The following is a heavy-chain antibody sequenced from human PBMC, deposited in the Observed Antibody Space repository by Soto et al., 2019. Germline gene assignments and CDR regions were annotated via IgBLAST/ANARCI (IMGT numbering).Heavy chain of an antibody. J-gene: IGHJ1*01. V-gene: IGHV4-31*03. CDR1: GGSISSGGYY. CDR3: ARGGGYGDWANEYFQH. Sequence: QVQLQESGPGLVKPSQTLSLTCTVSGGSISSGGYYWSWIRQHPGKGLEWIGYIYYSGSTYYNPSLRSRVTISVDTSKNQFSLKLSSVTAADTAVYYCARGGGYGDWANEYFQHWGQGTLVTVSS. CDR2: IYYSGST. D-gene: IGHD4-17*01.